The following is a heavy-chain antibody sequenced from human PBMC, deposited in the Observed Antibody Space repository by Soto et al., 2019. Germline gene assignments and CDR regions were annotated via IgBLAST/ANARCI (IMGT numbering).Heavy chain of an antibody. CDR1: GFTFSSYS. CDR3: ARDNGRSDYYAYNYMDV. V-gene: IGHV3-21*01. D-gene: IGHD6-6*01. J-gene: IGHJ6*03. CDR2: ISSSSIYI. Sequence: GGSLRLSCAASGFTFSSYSMNWVRQAPGKGLEWVSSISSSSIYIFYADSVKGRFSISRDNAKNSLYLQMNSLRAEDTAVYYCARDNGRSDYYAYNYMDVWGKGTTVTVSS.